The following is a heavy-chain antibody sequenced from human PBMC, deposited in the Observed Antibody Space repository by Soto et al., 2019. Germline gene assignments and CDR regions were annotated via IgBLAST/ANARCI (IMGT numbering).Heavy chain of an antibody. Sequence: GGSLRLSCAASGFTFSSYAMSWVRQAPGKGLEWVSAISGSGGSTYYADSGKGRFTICRDNSKNTLYLQMTSLRAEDTAVYYCAKDLDARDYYDSSGHDYWGQGTLVTVSS. D-gene: IGHD3-22*01. V-gene: IGHV3-23*01. CDR3: AKDLDARDYYDSSGHDY. J-gene: IGHJ4*02. CDR1: GFTFSSYA. CDR2: ISGSGGST.